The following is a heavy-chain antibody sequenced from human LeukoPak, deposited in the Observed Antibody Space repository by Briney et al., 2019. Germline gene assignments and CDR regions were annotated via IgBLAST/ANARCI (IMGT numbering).Heavy chain of an antibody. J-gene: IGHJ5*02. CDR3: ARVKGGFPSGGWFDP. CDR1: GFTFSSYG. CDR2: IWYDGSNK. D-gene: IGHD1-26*01. V-gene: IGHV3-33*01. Sequence: PGGSLRLSCAASGFTFSSYGMHWVRQAPGKGLEWVAVIWYDGSNKYYADSVKGRFTISRDNSKNTLYLQMNSLRAEDTAVYYCARVKGGFPSGGWFDPWGQGTLVTVSS.